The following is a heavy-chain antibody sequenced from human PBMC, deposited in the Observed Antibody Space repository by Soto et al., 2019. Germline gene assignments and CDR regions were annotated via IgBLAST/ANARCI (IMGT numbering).Heavy chain of an antibody. CDR2: ISSSSSYI. CDR1: GFTFSSYS. Sequence: GGSLRLSCAASGFTFSSYSMNWVRQAPGKGLEWVSSISSSSSYIYYADSVKGRFTISRDNAKNSLYLQMNSLRAEDTAVYYWAFLPFYDFLTVYYTPLIDYGMDVWGQGTTVTVPS. CDR3: AFLPFYDFLTVYYTPLIDYGMDV. D-gene: IGHD3-9*01. V-gene: IGHV3-21*01. J-gene: IGHJ6*02.